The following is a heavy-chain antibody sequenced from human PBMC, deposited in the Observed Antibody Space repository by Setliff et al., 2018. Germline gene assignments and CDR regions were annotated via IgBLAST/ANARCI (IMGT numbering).Heavy chain of an antibody. CDR1: GYTFTNYG. CDR3: VREGVDSRSSTDYRYYMDV. Sequence: ASVKVSCKASGYTFTNYGISWVRQAPGQGLEWMGWISAYNDNTNYAQKVQGRVTMTTDTSTSTAYMELRSLTSDDTAVYYCVREGVDSRSSTDYRYYMDVWGKGTTVTVSS. D-gene: IGHD3-22*01. V-gene: IGHV1-18*01. CDR2: ISAYNDNT. J-gene: IGHJ6*03.